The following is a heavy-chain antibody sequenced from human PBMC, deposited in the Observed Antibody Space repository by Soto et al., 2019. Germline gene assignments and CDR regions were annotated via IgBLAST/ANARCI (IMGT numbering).Heavy chain of an antibody. V-gene: IGHV2-5*02. CDR2: IYWDDDK. CDR3: ARRRGGFGGGWTTPYFDY. CDR1: GFSLNTGGVG. Sequence: QITLKESGPRVVKPTQTLTLTCSLSGFSLNTGGVGVGWIRQPPGKALEWLAVIYWDDDKSWNPSLRDRLTINRDASDDQVVLTVTNMDPVDTGTYYCARRRGGFGGGWTTPYFDYWGQGTLVTVSS. J-gene: IGHJ4*02. D-gene: IGHD6-19*01.